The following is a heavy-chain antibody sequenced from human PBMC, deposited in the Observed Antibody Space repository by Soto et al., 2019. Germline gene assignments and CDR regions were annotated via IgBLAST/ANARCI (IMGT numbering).Heavy chain of an antibody. V-gene: IGHV5-10-1*01. CDR1: LYSCTTYW. Sequence: PGESLNISCEATLYSCTTYWISCLRHVTRKALAWMGKIRPRDSYPRYRPTCQRDFPTSADKPLSTPYLQWNSLKASVSARYYFARHRDNSPRPFDYWGQGTLVTVSS. D-gene: IGHD3-16*02. J-gene: IGHJ4*02. CDR2: IRPRDSYP. CDR3: ARHRDNSPRPFDY.